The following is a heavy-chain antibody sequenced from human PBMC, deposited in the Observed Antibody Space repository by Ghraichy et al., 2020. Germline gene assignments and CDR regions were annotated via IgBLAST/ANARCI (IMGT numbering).Heavy chain of an antibody. CDR1: GYSINNNNW. CDR3: ARKLGAEDAFDI. V-gene: IGHV4-28*01. Sequence: ESLNISCSVSGYSINNNNWWGWIRQTPGKGLEWIGYIHYSGSTDYNPSLKSRATVSFDASKNQFSLQLKSLTAADSAVYYCARKLGAEDAFDIWGQGTMVTVSS. CDR2: IHYSGST. J-gene: IGHJ3*02. D-gene: IGHD3-16*01.